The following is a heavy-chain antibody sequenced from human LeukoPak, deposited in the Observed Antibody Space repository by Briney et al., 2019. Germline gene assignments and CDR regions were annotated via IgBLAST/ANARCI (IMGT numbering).Heavy chain of an antibody. J-gene: IGHJ6*03. Sequence: SETLSLTCTVSGGSISSGSYYWSWIRQPAGKGLEWIGRIYTSGSTNYNPSLKSRVTISVDTSKNQFSLKLSSVSAADTAVYYCARGPLLRYFDWYGYYYYYMDVWGKGTTVTISS. CDR2: IYTSGST. CDR3: ARGPLLRYFDWYGYYYYYMDV. CDR1: GGSISSGSYY. V-gene: IGHV4-61*02. D-gene: IGHD3-9*01.